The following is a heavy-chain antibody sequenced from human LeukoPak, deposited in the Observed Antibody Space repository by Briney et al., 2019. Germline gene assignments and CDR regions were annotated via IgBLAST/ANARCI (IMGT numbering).Heavy chain of an antibody. J-gene: IGHJ4*02. D-gene: IGHD5-24*01. V-gene: IGHV3-30*18. CDR1: GFTFSSYG. Sequence: GRSLRLSCAASGFTFSSYGMHWVRQAPGKGLEWVAVISYDGSNKYYADSVKGRFTISRDNSKNTLYLQMNSLRAEDTAVYYRAKASRDGYNLFDYWGQGTLVTVSS. CDR2: ISYDGSNK. CDR3: AKASRDGYNLFDY.